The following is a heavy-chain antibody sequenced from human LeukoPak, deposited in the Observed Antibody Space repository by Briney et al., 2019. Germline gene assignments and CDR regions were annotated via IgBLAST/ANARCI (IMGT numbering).Heavy chain of an antibody. D-gene: IGHD6-13*01. CDR2: ISYDGSNK. J-gene: IGHJ6*03. CDR3: ARVRKGHSSSWYDPLRGAKNSQPGLYYYYYMDV. Sequence: GGSLRLSCAASGFTFSSYAMHWVRQAPGKGLEWVAVISYDGSNKYYADSVKGRFTISRDNSKSTLYLQMNSLRAEDTAVYYCARVRKGHSSSWYDPLRGAKNSQPGLYYYYYMDVWGKGTTVTVSS. CDR1: GFTFSSYA. V-gene: IGHV3-30*04.